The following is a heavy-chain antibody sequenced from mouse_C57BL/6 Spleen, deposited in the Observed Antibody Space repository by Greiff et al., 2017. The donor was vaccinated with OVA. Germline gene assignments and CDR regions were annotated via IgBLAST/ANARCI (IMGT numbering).Heavy chain of an antibody. J-gene: IGHJ4*01. D-gene: IGHD4-1*02. V-gene: IGHV1-19*01. CDR1: GYTFTDYY. Sequence: EVQLQQSGPVLVKPGASVKMSCKASGYTFTDYYMNWVKQSHGKSLEWIGVINPYNGGTSYNQKFKGKATLTVDKSSSTAYMELNSLTSEDSAVYYCAREGTSTFYAMDYWGQGTSVTVSS. CDR3: AREGTSTFYAMDY. CDR2: INPYNGGT.